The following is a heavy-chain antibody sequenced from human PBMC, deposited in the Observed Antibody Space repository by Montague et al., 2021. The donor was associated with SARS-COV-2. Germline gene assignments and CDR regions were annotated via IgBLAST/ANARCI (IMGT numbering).Heavy chain of an antibody. CDR1: GGSFSGYY. Sequence: SETLSLTCAVYGGSFSGYYWSWIRQPPGKGLEWIGEINHSGSTNXNPSLKSRFTISVDTSKNQFSLKLSSVTAADTAVFYCARGEYYNSWYGLKYYFDYWGQGTLVIVSS. D-gene: IGHD6-13*01. CDR2: INHSGST. J-gene: IGHJ4*02. V-gene: IGHV4-34*01. CDR3: ARGEYYNSWYGLKYYFDY.